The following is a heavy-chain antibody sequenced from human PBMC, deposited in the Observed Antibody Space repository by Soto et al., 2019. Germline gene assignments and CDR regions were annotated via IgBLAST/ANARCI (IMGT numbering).Heavy chain of an antibody. CDR3: ARGDFLEWLYSFDY. D-gene: IGHD3-3*01. CDR2: ISNDGSNK. Sequence: GGSLRLSCAASGFTFSRHAMHWVRQSPGKGLEWVTVISNDGSNKYYADSVKGRFTISRDSSKNTLYLQMNSLRAEDTAVYYCARGDFLEWLYSFDYWGQGTLVTVSS. CDR1: GFTFSRHA. J-gene: IGHJ4*02. V-gene: IGHV3-30-3*01.